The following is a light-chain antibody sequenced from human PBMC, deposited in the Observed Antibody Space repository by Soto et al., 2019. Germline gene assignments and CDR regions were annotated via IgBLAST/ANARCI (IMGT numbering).Light chain of an antibody. V-gene: IGKV3-11*01. CDR1: QRIHTS. Sequence: VLTHSPATLSLSQLERYTLSCRSSQRIHTSLAWYQHNSGNPPRLVIYDSTLRANGVPDRFGGSRSGTEFTLTINSLEPEDFAVFYCQQYGGSEIIFGQGTRLEI. CDR2: DST. J-gene: IGKJ5*01. CDR3: QQYGGSEII.